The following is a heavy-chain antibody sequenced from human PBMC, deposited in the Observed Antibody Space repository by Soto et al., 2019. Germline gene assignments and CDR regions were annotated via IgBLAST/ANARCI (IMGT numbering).Heavy chain of an antibody. Sequence: EVQLVESGGGLVQPGGSLRLSCAASGFIFRSYWMSWARQAPGKGLEWVANIKQDGSEKYYVDSVQGRFTISRDNAKNSLFLQMNSLGAGDTAVYYCVRGLGGTSFGYWGQGTLVTVSS. CDR2: IKQDGSEK. D-gene: IGHD6-6*01. CDR1: GFIFRSYW. V-gene: IGHV3-7*03. J-gene: IGHJ4*02. CDR3: VRGLGGTSFGY.